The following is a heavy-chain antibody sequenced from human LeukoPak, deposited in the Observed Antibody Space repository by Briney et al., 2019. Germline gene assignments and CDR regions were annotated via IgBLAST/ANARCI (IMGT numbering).Heavy chain of an antibody. CDR1: ENTFTNYY. D-gene: IGHD4-17*01. V-gene: IGHV1-46*01. CDR2: INPNGDRT. CDR3: AQNDYGDAFDI. Sequence: ASVKVSCKASENTFTNYYMHWVRQAPGQGLEWLGLINPNGDRTDYTQNFQGRVTMTRDTSTTTVYLELSSLRPEDTAVYYCAQNDYGDAFDIWGQGTMVTVSS. J-gene: IGHJ3*02.